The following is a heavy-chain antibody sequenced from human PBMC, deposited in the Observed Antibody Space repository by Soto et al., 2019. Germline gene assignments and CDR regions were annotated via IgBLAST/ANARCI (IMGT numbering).Heavy chain of an antibody. D-gene: IGHD3-22*01. CDR2: IWYDGGTT. J-gene: IGHJ4*01. CDR3: TTDSHFTTRLVRFDF. CDR1: GLTFSSYG. V-gene: IGHV3-33*01. Sequence: GGSLRLSCAASGLTFSSYGMHWVRQAPGKGLEWVAVIWYDGGTTDFAASVKGRFAISRDDSQDTMFLQMNSLKSEDTAVYYCTTDSHFTTRLVRFDFWGRGTLVTVSS.